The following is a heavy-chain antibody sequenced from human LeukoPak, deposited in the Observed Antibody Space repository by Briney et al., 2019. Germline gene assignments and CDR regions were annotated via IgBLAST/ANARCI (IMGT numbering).Heavy chain of an antibody. Sequence: SETLSLTCVVSGVSLHRSFWTWARQPPGKGLEWIGRIYSSGTTDYSPSLKSRLTISIDTSKNQFSLRLASMTAADTAVYFCGRRPAVDGPIDNWGQGILVAVSS. CDR1: GVSLHRSF. J-gene: IGHJ4*02. D-gene: IGHD3/OR15-3a*01. V-gene: IGHV4-59*01. CDR3: GRRPAVDGPIDN. CDR2: IYSSGTT.